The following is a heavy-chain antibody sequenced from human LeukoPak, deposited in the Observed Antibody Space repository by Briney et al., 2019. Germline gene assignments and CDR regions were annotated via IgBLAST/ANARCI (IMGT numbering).Heavy chain of an antibody. CDR1: GYTLTELS. J-gene: IGHJ3*02. Sequence: ASVKASCKVSGYTLTELSMHWVRQAPGKGLEWMGGFDPEDGETIYAQKFQGRVTMTEDTSTDTAYMELSSLRSEDTAVYYCATDRRVSYAFDIWGQGTMVTVSS. V-gene: IGHV1-24*01. CDR3: ATDRRVSYAFDI. CDR2: FDPEDGET.